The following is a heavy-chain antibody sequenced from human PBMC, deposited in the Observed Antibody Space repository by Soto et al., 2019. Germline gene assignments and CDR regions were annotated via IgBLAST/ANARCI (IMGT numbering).Heavy chain of an antibody. J-gene: IGHJ3*02. Sequence: GGSLRLSCAASGFTFSSYGMHWVRQAPGRGLEWVAVIWYDGSNKYYADSVKGRFTISRDNSKNTLYLQMNSLRAEDTAVYYCARETRTDSFDIWGQGTMVTVSS. V-gene: IGHV3-33*01. CDR3: ARETRTDSFDI. CDR1: GFTFSSYG. CDR2: IWYDGSNK.